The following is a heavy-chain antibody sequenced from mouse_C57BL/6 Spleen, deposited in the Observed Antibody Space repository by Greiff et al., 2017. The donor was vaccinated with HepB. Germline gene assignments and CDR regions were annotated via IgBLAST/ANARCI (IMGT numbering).Heavy chain of an antibody. Sequence: QVQLKESGAELARPGASVKMSCKASGYTFTSYTMHWVKQRPGQGLEWIGYINPSSGYTKYNQKFKDKATLTADKSSSTAYMQLSSLTSEDSAVYYCARSPNWDEDWYFDVWGTGTTVTVSS. D-gene: IGHD4-1*01. V-gene: IGHV1-4*01. CDR1: GYTFTSYT. CDR2: INPSSGYT. J-gene: IGHJ1*03. CDR3: ARSPNWDEDWYFDV.